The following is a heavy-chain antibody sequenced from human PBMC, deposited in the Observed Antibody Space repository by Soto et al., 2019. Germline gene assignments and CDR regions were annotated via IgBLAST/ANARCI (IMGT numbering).Heavy chain of an antibody. CDR2: ISSSGSTI. J-gene: IGHJ4*02. Sequence: TGGSLRRSFSASVFTFSDYYMSWIRQAPGKGLEWVSYISSSGSTIYYADSVKGRFTISRDNAKNSLYLQMNSLRAEDTAVYYCARDRGDYVWGTISWVSYWGQGTLVTVSS. D-gene: IGHD3-16*01. V-gene: IGHV3-11*01. CDR3: ARDRGDYVWGTISWVSY. CDR1: VFTFSDYY.